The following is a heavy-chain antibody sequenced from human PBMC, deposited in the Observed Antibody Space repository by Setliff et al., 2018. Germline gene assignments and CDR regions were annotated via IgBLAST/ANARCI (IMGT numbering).Heavy chain of an antibody. CDR2: INPSGGST. CDR3: ARYSGYEDVDY. D-gene: IGHD5-12*01. V-gene: IGHV1-46*01. CDR1: GYTLTELS. Sequence: ASVKVSCKVSGYTLTELSMHWVRQAPGQGLEWMGIINPSGGSTSYAQKFQGRVTMTRDTSTSTVYMELSSLRSEDTAVYYCARYSGYEDVDYWGQGTLVTVSS. J-gene: IGHJ4*02.